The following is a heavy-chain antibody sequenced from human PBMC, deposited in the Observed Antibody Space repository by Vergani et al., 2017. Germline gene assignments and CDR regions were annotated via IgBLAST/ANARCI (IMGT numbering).Heavy chain of an antibody. CDR1: GFTFSSYA. D-gene: IGHD4-23*01. J-gene: IGHJ4*02. CDR2: ISYDGSNK. CDR3: ARGDGGNSELDY. V-gene: IGHV3-30-3*01. Sequence: QVQLVESGGGVVQPGRSLRLSCAASGFTFSSYAMHWVRQAPGKGLEWVAVISYDGSNKYYADSVKDRFTISRDNSKNTLYLQMNSLRAEDTAVYYCARGDGGNSELDYWGQGTLVTVSS.